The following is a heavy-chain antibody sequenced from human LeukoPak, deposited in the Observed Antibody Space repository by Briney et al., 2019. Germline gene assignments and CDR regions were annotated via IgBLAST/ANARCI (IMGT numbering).Heavy chain of an antibody. V-gene: IGHV3-20*04. CDR3: ARYCSGGSCYSPAAFDI. Sequence: GGSLRLSCAASEFTFSSYNMNWVRQAPGKGLEWVSGINWNGGSTGYSDSVKGRFTISRDNAENSLSLQMNSLRADDTALYYCARYCSGGSCYSPAAFDIWGQGTMVTVSS. CDR2: INWNGGST. CDR1: EFTFSSYN. J-gene: IGHJ3*02. D-gene: IGHD2-15*01.